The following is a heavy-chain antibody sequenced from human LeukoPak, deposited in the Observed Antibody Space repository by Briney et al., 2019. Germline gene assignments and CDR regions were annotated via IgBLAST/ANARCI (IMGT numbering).Heavy chain of an antibody. CDR1: GFTFSSYA. CDR3: ARDTGIAAVPVAADY. CDR2: ISYDGSNK. V-gene: IGHV3-30-3*01. D-gene: IGHD6-13*01. Sequence: PGRSLRLSCAASGFTFSSYAMHWVRQAPGKGLEWVAVISYDGSNKYYADSVKGRFTISRDNSKNTLYLQMNSLRAEDTAVYYCARDTGIAAVPVAADYWGQGTLVTVSS. J-gene: IGHJ4*02.